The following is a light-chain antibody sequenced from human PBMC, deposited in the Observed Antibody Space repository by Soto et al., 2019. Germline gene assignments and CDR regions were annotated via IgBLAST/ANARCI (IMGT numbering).Light chain of an antibody. Sequence: EIVMTQSPATLSVSPGESATLSCRASESISGNLAWYQQKPGLSPRLLIYHTSTRATGVPARFSGSGSGTEFSLTISSLQSEDSAVYYCQRYDNWPLTFGGGTKLEIK. CDR1: ESISGN. V-gene: IGKV3-15*01. CDR3: QRYDNWPLT. J-gene: IGKJ4*01. CDR2: HTS.